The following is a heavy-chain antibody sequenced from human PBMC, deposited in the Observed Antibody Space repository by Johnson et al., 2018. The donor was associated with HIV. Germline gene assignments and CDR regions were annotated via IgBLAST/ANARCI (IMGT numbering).Heavy chain of an antibody. D-gene: IGHD6-13*01. V-gene: IGHV3-66*01. J-gene: IGHJ3*02. Sequence: VQLVESGGGLVQPGGSLRLSCAASGFTVSGNYMTWVRQAPGKGLEWVSVIFSGGSTYYAGFVKGRFTMARDNTKNTLYLQMDSLRAEDTAVYYCSKDRSSWYLETNDAFDMWGQGTMVIVSS. CDR2: IFSGGST. CDR3: SKDRSSWYLETNDAFDM. CDR1: GFTVSGNY.